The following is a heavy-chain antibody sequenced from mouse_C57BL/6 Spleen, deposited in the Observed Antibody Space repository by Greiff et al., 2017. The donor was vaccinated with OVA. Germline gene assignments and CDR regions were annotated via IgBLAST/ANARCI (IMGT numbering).Heavy chain of an antibody. CDR1: GYTFTSYW. CDR3: AWGTAQATGAMDY. D-gene: IGHD3-2*02. J-gene: IGHJ4*01. CDR2: IDPNSGGT. V-gene: IGHV1-72*01. Sequence: QVQLQQPGAELVKPGASVKLSCKASGYTFTSYWMHWVQQRPGRGLEWIGRIDPNSGGTKYNEKFKSKATLTVDKPSSTAYMQLSSLTSEDSAVYYGAWGTAQATGAMDYWGQGTSVTVSS.